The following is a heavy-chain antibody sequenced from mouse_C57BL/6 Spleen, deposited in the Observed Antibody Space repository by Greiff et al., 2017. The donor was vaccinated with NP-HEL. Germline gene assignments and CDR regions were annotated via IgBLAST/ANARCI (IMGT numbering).Heavy chain of an antibody. CDR3: ARRGSYYSNYGPYAMDY. CDR2: IDPSDSYT. V-gene: IGHV1-69*01. Sequence: VQLQQPGAELVMPGASVKLSCKASGYTFTSYWMHWVKQRPGQVLEWIVEIDPSDSYTNYNQKFKGKSTLTVDKSSSTAYMQLSSLTSEDSAVYYCARRGSYYSNYGPYAMDYWGQGTSVTVSS. D-gene: IGHD2-5*01. J-gene: IGHJ4*01. CDR1: GYTFTSYW.